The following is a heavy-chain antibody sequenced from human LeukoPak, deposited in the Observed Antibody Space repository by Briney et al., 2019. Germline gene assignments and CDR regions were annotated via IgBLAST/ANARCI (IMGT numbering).Heavy chain of an antibody. V-gene: IGHV3-33*03. J-gene: IGHJ4*02. CDR2: IWYDGSKK. Sequence: GGSLRLSCAASGFSFSSYGMHWVRQAPGKGLEWVAVIWYDGSKKYYADSVKGRFTISRDNAKNSLYLQMNSLRAEDTALYYCAKGYCSSTSCLWIYWGQGTLVTVSS. CDR1: GFSFSSYG. CDR3: AKGYCSSTSCLWIY. D-gene: IGHD2-2*01.